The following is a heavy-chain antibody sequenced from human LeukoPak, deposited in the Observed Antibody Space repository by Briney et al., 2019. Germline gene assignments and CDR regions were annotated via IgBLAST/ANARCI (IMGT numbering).Heavy chain of an antibody. V-gene: IGHV3-23*01. J-gene: IGHJ4*02. CDR2: ISGGGGST. CDR3: AKEGNRAGTFE. CDR1: GFIFSSYA. D-gene: IGHD1-7*01. Sequence: GGSLRLSCAASGFIFSSYAMSWVRQAPGKGLEWVSVISGGGGSTFYADSVKGRFTISRDNSKNTLYLQMNSLRAEDTAVYYCAKEGNRAGTFEWGQGTLVTVSS.